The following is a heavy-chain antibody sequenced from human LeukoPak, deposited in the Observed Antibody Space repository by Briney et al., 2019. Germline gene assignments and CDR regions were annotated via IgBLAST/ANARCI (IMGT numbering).Heavy chain of an antibody. CDR2: IYPADSDI. V-gene: IGHV5-51*01. CDR1: GYSINNYW. J-gene: IGHJ5*02. CDR3: ARSAGHCANGVCYSYNWFDP. Sequence: GESLQISCKGSGYSINNYWIGWVRQMPGKGLEWMGIIYPADSDIRYSPSFQGQVTISADKSISTAYLQWNSLKASDTAMYYCARSAGHCANGVCYSYNWFDPWGQGTLVTVSS. D-gene: IGHD2-8*01.